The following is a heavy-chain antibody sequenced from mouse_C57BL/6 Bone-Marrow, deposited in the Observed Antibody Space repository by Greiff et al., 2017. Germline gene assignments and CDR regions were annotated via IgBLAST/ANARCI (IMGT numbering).Heavy chain of an antibody. CDR1: GFTFSSYA. J-gene: IGHJ3*01. CDR3: ARELAWFAY. Sequence: EVQVVESGGGLVKPGGSLKLSCAASGFTFSSYAMSWVRQTPEKRLEWVATISDGGSYTYYPDNVKGRFTISRDNAKNNLYLQMSHLKSEDTAMYYCARELAWFAYWGQGTLVTVSA. V-gene: IGHV5-4*01. CDR2: ISDGGSYT. D-gene: IGHD4-1*01.